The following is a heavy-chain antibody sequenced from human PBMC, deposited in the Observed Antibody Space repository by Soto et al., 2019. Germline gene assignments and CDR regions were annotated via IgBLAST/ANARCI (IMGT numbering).Heavy chain of an antibody. CDR2: IFPSDSDT. CDR1: GYRFTSYW. V-gene: IGHV5-51*01. D-gene: IGHD3-22*01. Sequence: RESLKISCRTSGYRFTSYWIAWVRQMPGKGLEWMGIIFPSDSDTRYSPSFQGQVTISADRSTSTVFLQWASLKASDTAVYFCARKDKSGYFNWFDPWGQGTLVTAPQ. J-gene: IGHJ5*02. CDR3: ARKDKSGYFNWFDP.